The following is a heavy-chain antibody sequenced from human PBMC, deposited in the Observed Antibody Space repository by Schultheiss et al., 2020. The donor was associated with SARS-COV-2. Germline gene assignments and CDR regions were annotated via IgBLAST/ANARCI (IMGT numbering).Heavy chain of an antibody. Sequence: GESLKISCAASGFTFSSYGMHWVRQAPGKGLEWVSVIYSGGSTYYADSVKGRFTISRDNSKNTLYLQMSSLRAEDTAVYYCARDPQRDYYYYMDVWGKGTTVTVSS. CDR1: GFTFSSYG. J-gene: IGHJ6*03. V-gene: IGHV3-NL1*01. CDR2: IYSGGST. CDR3: ARDPQRDYYYYMDV.